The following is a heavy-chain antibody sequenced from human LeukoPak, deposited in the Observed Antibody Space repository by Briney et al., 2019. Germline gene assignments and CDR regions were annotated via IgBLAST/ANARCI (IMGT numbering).Heavy chain of an antibody. CDR1: GGSMGSYY. J-gene: IGHJ4*02. CDR3: ARSELLWFGGVNSGFDY. Sequence: PSETLSLTCTVSGGSMGSYYWSWIRQPPGKGLEWIGYIYYSGSTNYNPSLKSRVTISLDTSKNQFSLKLSSVTAADTAVYYCARSELLWFGGVNSGFDYWGQGTLVTVSS. D-gene: IGHD3-10*01. V-gene: IGHV4-59*01. CDR2: IYYSGST.